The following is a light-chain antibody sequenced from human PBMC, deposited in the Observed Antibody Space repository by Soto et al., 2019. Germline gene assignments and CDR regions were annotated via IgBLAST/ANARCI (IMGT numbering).Light chain of an antibody. CDR1: QSVSSSY. CDR3: QQYVSSPYT. J-gene: IGKJ2*01. CDR2: GAS. Sequence: EIVLTQSPGTLSLSPGERATLSCRASQSVSSSYLAWYQQKPGQAPRLLIYGASSRATGIPDRFSGSGSGTDFTLTISRPEPEDFAVYYCQQYVSSPYTFGQGTKREIK. V-gene: IGKV3-20*01.